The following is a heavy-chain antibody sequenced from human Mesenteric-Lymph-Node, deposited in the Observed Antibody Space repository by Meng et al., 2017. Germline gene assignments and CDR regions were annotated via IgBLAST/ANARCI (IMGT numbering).Heavy chain of an antibody. CDR2: INPNSGGT. V-gene: IGHV1-2*02. Sequence: QERCETCGGEVKTPGALVMDCCKASGYIFNGYYMYWVRQAPGQGLEWMGWINPNSGGTNYAQTFQGRVTMSRDTSISTAYMELSRLRSDDTAVYYCARGYYDSSGYCGYWGQGTLVTVSS. CDR3: ARGYYDSSGYCGY. CDR1: GYIFNGYY. J-gene: IGHJ4*02. D-gene: IGHD3-22*01.